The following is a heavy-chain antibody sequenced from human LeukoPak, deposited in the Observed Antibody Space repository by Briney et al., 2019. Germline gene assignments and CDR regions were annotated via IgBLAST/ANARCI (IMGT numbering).Heavy chain of an antibody. V-gene: IGHV4-59*01. J-gene: IGHJ6*02. CDR1: GGSIRSYY. D-gene: IGHD6-13*01. Sequence: SETLSLTCTVSGGSIRSYYWSWIRQPPGKGLEWIGYMYSSGSNNYNPSLKSRVTISVDTSKNQFSLKLSSVTAADTAVYYCARDVAAAADYYYGMDVWGQGTTVTVSS. CDR3: ARDVAAAADYYYGMDV. CDR2: MYSSGSN.